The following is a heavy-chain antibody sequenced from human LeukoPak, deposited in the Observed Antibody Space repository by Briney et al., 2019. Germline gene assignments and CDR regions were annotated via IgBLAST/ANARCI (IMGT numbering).Heavy chain of an antibody. V-gene: IGHV3-48*01. D-gene: IGHD1-26*01. J-gene: IGHJ4*02. CDR2: ISSLSTTI. CDR3: ARSAGGGSYWAFDY. Sequence: GGSLRLSCADSGFTFSRYRMNWVRQAPGEGLEWVSYISSLSTTIFNADSVKGRFTITRHNAKTSLYLQMNFLRAEDTAVYYCARSAGGGSYWAFDYWGQGTLVTVSS. CDR1: GFTFSRYR.